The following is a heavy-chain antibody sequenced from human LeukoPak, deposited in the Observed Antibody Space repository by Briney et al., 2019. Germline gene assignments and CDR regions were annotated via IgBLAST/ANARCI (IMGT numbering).Heavy chain of an antibody. D-gene: IGHD5-18*01. Sequence: SETLSLTCAVYGGSFSYYYWSWIRQPPGKGLEWIGEINHSGITNYNPSLKSRVTISADTSKNQFSLKLNSVTAADTAVYYCVANGYYCLDQWGHGTLVTVSP. CDR2: INHSGIT. CDR3: VANGYYCLDQ. CDR1: GGSFSYYY. J-gene: IGHJ4*01. V-gene: IGHV4-34*01.